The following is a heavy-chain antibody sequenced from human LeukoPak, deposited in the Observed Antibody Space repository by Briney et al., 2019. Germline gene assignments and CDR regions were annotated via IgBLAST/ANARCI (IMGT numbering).Heavy chain of an antibody. V-gene: IGHV3-11*04. CDR2: ISSSGNST. J-gene: IGHJ6*03. Sequence: PGGSLRLSCAASGFTFSDYYMSWIRQAPGKGLEWVSYISSSGNSTYYSDSVRGRFTISRDNAKNTLYLQMNSLRAEDTAVYYCAKDHQLWSYPYYYYYMDVWGKGTTVTVSS. D-gene: IGHD5-18*01. CDR3: AKDHQLWSYPYYYYYMDV. CDR1: GFTFSDYY.